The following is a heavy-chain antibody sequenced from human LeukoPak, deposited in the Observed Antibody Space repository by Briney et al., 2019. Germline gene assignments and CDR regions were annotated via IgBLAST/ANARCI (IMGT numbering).Heavy chain of an antibody. CDR2: IIPILGIA. J-gene: IGHJ4*02. V-gene: IGHV1-69*04. Sequence: ASVKVSCKASGGTFSSYAISWVRQAPGQGLEWMGRIIPILGIANYAQEFQGRVTITADKSTSTAYMELSSLRSEDTAVYYCARVDSMGELDLDYWGQGTLVTVSS. CDR3: ARVDSMGELDLDY. D-gene: IGHD1-26*01. CDR1: GGTFSSYA.